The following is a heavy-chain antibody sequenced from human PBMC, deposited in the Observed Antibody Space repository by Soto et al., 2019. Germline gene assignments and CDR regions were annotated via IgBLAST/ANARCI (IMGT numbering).Heavy chain of an antibody. V-gene: IGHV3-74*01. Sequence: EVQLVESGGGLVQPGGSLRLSCAASGFTFSSYWMHWVRQAPGKGLVCVSRINSEGSSTGSADTLKGRFTISRDNEKNTLHLQMNSLRAEDTAVYYCARDCSGGNCLGWYYYYYMDVWGKGTTVTVSS. D-gene: IGHD2-15*01. CDR3: ARDCSGGNCLGWYYYYYMDV. CDR1: GFTFSSYW. CDR2: INSEGSST. J-gene: IGHJ6*03.